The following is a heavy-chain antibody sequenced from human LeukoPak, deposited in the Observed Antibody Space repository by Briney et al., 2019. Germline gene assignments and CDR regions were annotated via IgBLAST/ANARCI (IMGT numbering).Heavy chain of an antibody. Sequence: PGGSLRPSCAASGFTFSSYWMSWVRQAPGKGLEWVANIKQDGSEKYYVDSVKGRFTISRDNAKNSLYLQMNSLRAEDTAVYYCARDKGGTGTNWFDPWGQGTLVTVSS. J-gene: IGHJ5*02. CDR3: ARDKGGTGTNWFDP. V-gene: IGHV3-7*01. D-gene: IGHD1-1*01. CDR2: IKQDGSEK. CDR1: GFTFSSYW.